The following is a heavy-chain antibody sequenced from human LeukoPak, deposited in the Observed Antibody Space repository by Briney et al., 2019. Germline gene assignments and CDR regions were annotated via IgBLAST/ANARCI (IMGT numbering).Heavy chain of an antibody. CDR2: MNPNSGNT. V-gene: IGHV1-8*01. J-gene: IGHJ3*02. CDR3: ARGSYYDSSGYETAFDI. D-gene: IGHD3-22*01. CDR1: GYTFTSYD. Sequence: ASVKVSFKASGYTFTSYDINWVRQATGQGLEWMGWMNPNSGNTGYAQKFQGRVTMTRNTSISTAYMELSSLRSEDTAVYYCARGSYYDSSGYETAFDIWGQGTMVTVSS.